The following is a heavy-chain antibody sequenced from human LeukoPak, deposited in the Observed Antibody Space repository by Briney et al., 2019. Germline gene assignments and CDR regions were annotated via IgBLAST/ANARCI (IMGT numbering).Heavy chain of an antibody. D-gene: IGHD2-15*01. CDR1: GGTFSSYA. CDR3: ASSPRSAAATNDKYYYYGMDV. Sequence: ASVEVSCKASGGTFSSYAISWVRQAPGQGLEWMGRIIPIFGIANYAQKFQGRVTITADKSTSTAYMELSSLRSEDTAVYYCASSPRSAAATNDKYYYYGMDVWGQGTTVTVSS. J-gene: IGHJ6*02. V-gene: IGHV1-69*04. CDR2: IIPIFGIA.